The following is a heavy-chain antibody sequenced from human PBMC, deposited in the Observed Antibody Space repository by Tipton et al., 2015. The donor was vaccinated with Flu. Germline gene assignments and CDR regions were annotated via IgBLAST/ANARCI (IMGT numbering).Heavy chain of an antibody. CDR1: GSSISTGYY. CDR2: LYDSGSI. J-gene: IGHJ4*02. Sequence: TLSLTCGVSGSSISTGYYWGWIRQPPGKGLEWIASLYDSGSIYYNPSLKSRATLSVDTSKNQFSLRLSSVTAADTAVYYCARHTGDSVRGVIDYWGQGTLVTVSS. CDR3: ARHTGDSVRGVIDY. V-gene: IGHV4-38-2*01. D-gene: IGHD3-10*02.